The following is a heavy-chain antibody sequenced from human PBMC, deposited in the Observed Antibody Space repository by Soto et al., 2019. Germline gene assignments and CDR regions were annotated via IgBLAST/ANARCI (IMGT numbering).Heavy chain of an antibody. V-gene: IGHV3-30*18. CDR1: GFTFSSYG. J-gene: IGHJ6*02. Sequence: QVQLVESGGGVVQPGRSLRLSCAASGFTFSSYGMHWVRQAPGKGLEWVAVISYDGSNKYYADSVKGRFTISRDNSKNTLYLQTNSLRAEDTAVYYCAKGIAAAGDYYYYYGMDVWGQGTTGTVSS. CDR3: AKGIAAAGDYYYYYGMDV. D-gene: IGHD6-13*01. CDR2: ISYDGSNK.